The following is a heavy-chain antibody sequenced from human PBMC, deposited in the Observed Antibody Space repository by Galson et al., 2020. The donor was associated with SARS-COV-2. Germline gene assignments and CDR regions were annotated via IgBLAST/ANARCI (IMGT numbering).Heavy chain of an antibody. J-gene: IGHJ4*02. CDR2: IYDSANT. V-gene: IGHV4-34*01. Sequence: SQTLSLTCAVYGGSFNDYYWSWFRQPPGKGLEWIGYIYDSANTYYNPSLKSRVSISVDRSKNQFSLNLSSVTAADTAVYYCARGQQTELLTPFDFWGQGTLVTVSS. CDR3: ARGQQTELLTPFDF. CDR1: GGSFNDYY. D-gene: IGHD1-26*01.